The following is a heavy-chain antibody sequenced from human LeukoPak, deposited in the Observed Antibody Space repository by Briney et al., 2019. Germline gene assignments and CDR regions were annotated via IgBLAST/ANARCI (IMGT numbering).Heavy chain of an antibody. V-gene: IGHV1-18*01. CDR2: ISVYNGNT. CDR1: GYTFTNYG. CDR3: ARAGHRKYYYDNAYDY. Sequence: ASVKVSCKASGYTFTNYGISWVRQAPGQGLEWMGWISVYNGNTNYAQKLQGRVTMTTHTSTSTAYMELRSLRSDDTAVYYCARAGHRKYYYDNAYDYWGQGTLVTVSS. J-gene: IGHJ4*02. D-gene: IGHD3-22*01.